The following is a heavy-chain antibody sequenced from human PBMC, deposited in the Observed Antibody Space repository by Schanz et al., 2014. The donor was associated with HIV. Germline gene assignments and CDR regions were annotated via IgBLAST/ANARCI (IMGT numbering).Heavy chain of an antibody. J-gene: IGHJ4*02. CDR1: GSFGGTW. Sequence: VQLQESGPGLVKPSETLSLTCAVYGSFGGTWWNWLRQPPGKGLEWIGDINHNGDPRYNASLKRRVTISLDSPKRQFSLKLKSVTAADTAVYFCARATTRTFHPTYYFDSWGQGTLVTVSS. CDR2: INHNGDP. V-gene: IGHV4-34*01. CDR3: ARATTRTFHPTYYFDS. D-gene: IGHD5-12*01.